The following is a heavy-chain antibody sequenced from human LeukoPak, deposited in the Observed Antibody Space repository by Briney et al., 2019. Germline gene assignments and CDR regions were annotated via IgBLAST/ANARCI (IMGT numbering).Heavy chain of an antibody. V-gene: IGHV4-59*12. J-gene: IGHJ4*02. Sequence: SETLSLTCTVSGGSISDYFWSWIRQPPGKGLEWIGYIYYSGSTYYNPSLKSRVTISVDTSKNQFSLKLSSVTAADTAVYYCARDREGWLQYPSLVNYWGQGTLVTVSS. CDR3: ARDREGWLQYPSLVNY. CDR2: IYYSGST. CDR1: GGSISDYF. D-gene: IGHD5-24*01.